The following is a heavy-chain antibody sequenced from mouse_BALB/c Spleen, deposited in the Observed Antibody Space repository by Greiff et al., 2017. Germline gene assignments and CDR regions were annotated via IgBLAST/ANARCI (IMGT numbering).Heavy chain of an antibody. CDR2: ISTYSGNT. V-gene: IGHV1-67*01. CDR1: GYTFTDYA. Sequence: QVQLQQSGPELVRPGVSVKISCKGSGYTFTDYAMHWVKQSHAKSLEWIGVISTYSGNTNYNQKFKGKATMIVDKSSSTAYMELARLTSEDSAIYYCARGGGYYGSSQAWFAYWGQGTLVTVSA. J-gene: IGHJ3*01. D-gene: IGHD1-1*01. CDR3: ARGGGYYGSSQAWFAY.